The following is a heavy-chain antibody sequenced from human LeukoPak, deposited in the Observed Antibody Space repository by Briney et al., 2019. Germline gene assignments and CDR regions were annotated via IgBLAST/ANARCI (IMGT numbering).Heavy chain of an antibody. D-gene: IGHD3-10*01. J-gene: IGHJ4*02. V-gene: IGHV3-33*06. CDR2: IWYDGSNK. CDR3: AKDFVTMVRGVSHYFDY. Sequence: GGSLRLSCAAPGFTFSSYGMHWVRQAPGKGLEWVAVIWYDGSNKYYADSVKGRFTISRDNSKNTLYLQMNSLRAEDTAVYYCAKDFVTMVRGVSHYFDYWGQGTLVTVSS. CDR1: GFTFSSYG.